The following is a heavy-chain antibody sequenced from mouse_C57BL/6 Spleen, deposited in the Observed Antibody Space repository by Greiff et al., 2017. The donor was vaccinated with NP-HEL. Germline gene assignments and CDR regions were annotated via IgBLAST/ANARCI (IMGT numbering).Heavy chain of an antibody. CDR1: GYSITSGYY. J-gene: IGHJ2*01. D-gene: IGHD2-10*01. CDR2: ISYDGSN. V-gene: IGHV3-6*01. Sequence: EVQLVESGPGLVKPSQSLSLTCSVTGYSITSGYYWNWIRQFPGNKLEWMGYISYDGSNNYNPSLKNRISITRDTSKNQFFLKLNSVTTEDTATYYCARLLLGRGNYFDYWGQGTTLTVSS. CDR3: ARLLLGRGNYFDY.